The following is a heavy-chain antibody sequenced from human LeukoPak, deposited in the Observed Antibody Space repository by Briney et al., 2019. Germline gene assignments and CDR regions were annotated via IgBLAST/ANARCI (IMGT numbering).Heavy chain of an antibody. J-gene: IGHJ4*02. CDR3: ARSGGEAAAATDH. CDR2: IYHSGST. CDR1: GYSINTGYY. V-gene: IGHV4-38-2*02. Sequence: SETLSLTCTVSGYSINTGYYWGWIRQPPGKGLEWIGIIYHSGSTYYNTSLESRVTISVDTSKNQLSLRMTSVTAADTAVYYCARSGGEAAAATDHWGPGTLVTVSS. D-gene: IGHD6-25*01.